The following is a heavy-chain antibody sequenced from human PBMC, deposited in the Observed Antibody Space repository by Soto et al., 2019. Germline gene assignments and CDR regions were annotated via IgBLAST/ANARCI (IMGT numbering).Heavy chain of an antibody. D-gene: IGHD2-21*01. CDR3: ASNRCGGYNFDF. Sequence: QVQLQESGPGLVKPSGTLSLTCAVSSGSITSSNWWSWVRQPPGEGLEGIGEGSHSGSTKYIPSLKRRVTIAVDKSKNQFSLRRNSVTAPDTAVYYCASNRCGGYNFDFWGQGTLVTVSS. J-gene: IGHJ4*02. CDR1: SGSITSSNW. CDR2: GSHSGST. V-gene: IGHV4-4*02.